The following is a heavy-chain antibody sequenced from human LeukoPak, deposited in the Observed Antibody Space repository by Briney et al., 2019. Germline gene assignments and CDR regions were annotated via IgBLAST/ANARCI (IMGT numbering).Heavy chain of an antibody. CDR3: ARSSSWPYYFDY. D-gene: IGHD6-13*01. J-gene: IGHJ4*02. Sequence: GGSLRLSCAASGFTVSSNYMSWVRQAPGKGLEWVSVIYSGDSTYYADSVKGRFTISRDNSKNTLYLQMNSLRAEDTAVYYCARSSSWPYYFDYWGQGTLVTVSS. CDR1: GFTVSSNY. V-gene: IGHV3-53*01. CDR2: IYSGDST.